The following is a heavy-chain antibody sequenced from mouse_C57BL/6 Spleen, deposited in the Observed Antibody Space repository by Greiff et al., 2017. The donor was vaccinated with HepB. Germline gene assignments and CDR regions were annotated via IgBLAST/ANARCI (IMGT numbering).Heavy chain of an antibody. D-gene: IGHD1-1*01. J-gene: IGHJ2*01. Sequence: VQLQQPGAELVRPGSSVKLSCKASGYTFTSYWMDWVKQRPGQGLEWIGNIYPSDSETHYNQKFKDKATLTVDKSSSTAYMQLSSLTSEDSAVYYCAGGNYYGFDYWGQGTTLTVSS. CDR2: IYPSDSET. V-gene: IGHV1-61*01. CDR3: AGGNYYGFDY. CDR1: GYTFTSYW.